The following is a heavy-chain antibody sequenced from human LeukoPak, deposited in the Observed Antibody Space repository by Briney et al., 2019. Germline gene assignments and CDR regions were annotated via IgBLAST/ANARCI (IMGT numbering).Heavy chain of an antibody. V-gene: IGHV1-69*13. Sequence: SVKVSCKASGGTFSSYAISWVRQAPGQGLEWMGGIIPIFGTANYAQKFQGRVTITADESTSTAYMELSSLRSEDTAVYYCARVGGYSGYADYWGQGTLVTVSS. CDR1: GGTFSSYA. CDR2: IIPIFGTA. J-gene: IGHJ4*02. CDR3: ARVGGYSGYADY. D-gene: IGHD5-12*01.